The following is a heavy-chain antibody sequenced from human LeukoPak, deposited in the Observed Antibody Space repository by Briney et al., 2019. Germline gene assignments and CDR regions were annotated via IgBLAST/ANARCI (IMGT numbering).Heavy chain of an antibody. Sequence: SVKVSCKASGGTFISYAISWVRQAPGQGLEWMGGIIPIFGTANYAQKFQGRVTTTADESTSTAYMELSSLRSEDTAVYYCARGLEWFGEFYYGMDVWGKGTTVTVSS. CDR1: GGTFISYA. CDR2: IIPIFGTA. J-gene: IGHJ6*04. V-gene: IGHV1-69*13. CDR3: ARGLEWFGEFYYGMDV. D-gene: IGHD3-10*01.